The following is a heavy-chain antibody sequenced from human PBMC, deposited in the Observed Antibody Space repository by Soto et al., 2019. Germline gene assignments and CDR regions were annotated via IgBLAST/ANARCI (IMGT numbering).Heavy chain of an antibody. CDR1: GGCISRRGYY. V-gene: IGHV4-39*01. J-gene: IGHJ5*01. D-gene: IGHD4-17*01. CDR3: ARRRGLYDFGDLGLFDS. Sequence: SVPLSLTCTVSGGCISRRGYYWGWIRQPTGKGLEWIGSIYYSGNTHYNPSLRSRVTVSVDRSKNQFSLKLSPATATNTAVYYCARRRGLYDFGDLGLFDSWGQGTVVTVSS. CDR2: IYYSGNT.